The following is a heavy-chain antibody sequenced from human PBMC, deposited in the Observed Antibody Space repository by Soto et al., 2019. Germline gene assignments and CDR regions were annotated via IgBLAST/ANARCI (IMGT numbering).Heavy chain of an antibody. Sequence: QVQLVQSGAEVKEPGSSVKVSCKATGDLFNNYAVNWVLQAPVQGLEWMVRISPLFSTTNYAHKFQGRVTIGADELTTIVYLEVSNLESEDTAMYYCAASSSVAAAGYFKFWGQGTLVTVSP. V-gene: IGHV1-69*01. J-gene: IGHJ4*02. CDR3: AASSSVAAAGYFKF. D-gene: IGHD6-13*01. CDR2: ISPLFSTT. CDR1: GDLFNNYA.